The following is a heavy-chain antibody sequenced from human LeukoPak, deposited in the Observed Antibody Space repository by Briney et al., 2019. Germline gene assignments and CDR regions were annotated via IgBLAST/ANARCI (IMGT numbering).Heavy chain of an antibody. D-gene: IGHD3-22*01. CDR2: IYYSGST. CDR3: ARRVAQSYYDSSGYTYYYYGMDV. J-gene: IGHJ6*02. CDR1: GGSISSYY. V-gene: IGHV4-59*08. Sequence: SETLSLTCTVSGGSISSYYWSWIRQPPGNRLEWIGYIYYSGSTNYNPSLKSRVTISVDTSKNQFSLKLSSVTAADTAVYYCARRVAQSYYDSSGYTYYYYGMDVWGQGTTVTVSS.